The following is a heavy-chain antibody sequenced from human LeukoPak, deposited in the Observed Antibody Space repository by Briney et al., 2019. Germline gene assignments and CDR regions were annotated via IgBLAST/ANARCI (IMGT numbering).Heavy chain of an antibody. V-gene: IGHV4-59*01. J-gene: IGHJ4*02. CDR1: GDSISGYY. Sequence: PSETLSLTCTGSGDSISGYYWNWIRQPPGRGLEWIGYIYYNGNTAYNPSLKSRVTISVDMSKNQFSLKLSSMTAADTAVYYCARGLPGSSWHLGYWGQGTLVTVSS. CDR3: ARGLPGSSWHLGY. CDR2: IYYNGNT. D-gene: IGHD6-13*01.